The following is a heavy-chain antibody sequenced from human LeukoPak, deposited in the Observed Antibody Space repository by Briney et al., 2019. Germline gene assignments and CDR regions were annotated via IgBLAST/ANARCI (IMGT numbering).Heavy chain of an antibody. V-gene: IGHV1-2*02. CDR3: ARGGPNGGFDY. J-gene: IGHJ4*02. CDR1: GYTFTGYY. Sequence: ASVKVSCKASGYTFTGYYMHWVRQAPGQGLEWMGWINPNSGGTNYARKFQGRVTMTRDTSISTAYMELSRLRSEDTAVYYCARGGPNGGFDYWGQGTLVTVSS. CDR2: INPNSGGT. D-gene: IGHD2-15*01.